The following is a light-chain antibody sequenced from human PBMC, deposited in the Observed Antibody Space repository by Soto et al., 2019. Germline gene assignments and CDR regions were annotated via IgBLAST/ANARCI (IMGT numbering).Light chain of an antibody. Sequence: SYELTQPLSVSVALGQTASITCGGNNIATKNVHWYQQKPGQAPVLVIYRIDNRPSGIPERFSGSNSGNTATLTISRSQDGDEADYYCQVWASSTPVVLGGGTQLTVL. J-gene: IGLJ2*01. V-gene: IGLV3-9*01. CDR2: RID. CDR1: NIATKN. CDR3: QVWASSTPVV.